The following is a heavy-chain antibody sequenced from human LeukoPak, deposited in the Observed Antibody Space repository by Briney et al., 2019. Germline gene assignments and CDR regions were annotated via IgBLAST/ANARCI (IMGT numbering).Heavy chain of an antibody. D-gene: IGHD2-15*01. J-gene: IGHJ4*02. CDR2: IKQDGSDK. V-gene: IGHV3-7*05. CDR3: ARDGWSVDY. CDR1: GFTFSSYW. Sequence: GGSLRLSCAASGFTFSSYWMSWVRQAPGKGLEWVANIKQDGSDKNYVDSVKGRFIISRDNAKNSLFLQMNSLRAEDTAVYYCARDGWSVDYWGQGTLVTVSS.